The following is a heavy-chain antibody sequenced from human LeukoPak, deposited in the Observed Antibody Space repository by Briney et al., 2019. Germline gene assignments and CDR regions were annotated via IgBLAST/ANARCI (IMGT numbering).Heavy chain of an antibody. CDR2: IYTSGST. V-gene: IGHV4-61*02. Sequence: SETLSLTCTVSGGSISSGSYYWSWIRQPAGKGLEWIGRIYTSGSTNYNPSLKSRVTMSVDTSKNQFSLKLSSVTAADTAVYYCARSSPVGATFYFDYWGQGTLVTVSS. CDR1: GGSISSGSYY. D-gene: IGHD1-26*01. J-gene: IGHJ4*02. CDR3: ARSSPVGATFYFDY.